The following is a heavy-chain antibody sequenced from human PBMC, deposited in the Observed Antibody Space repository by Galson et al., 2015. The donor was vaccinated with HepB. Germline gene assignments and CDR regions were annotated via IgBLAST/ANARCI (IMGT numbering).Heavy chain of an antibody. CDR2: INAGNGNT. V-gene: IGHV1-3*01. Sequence: SVKVSCKASGSTFTSYDIHWVRQAPGQRLEWMGWINAGNGNTKYSQKFQGRVTITRDTSATTAYMELSSLRTEDTAVYYCARGGYYDFWSGHENDAFDIWGQGTMVTVSS. J-gene: IGHJ3*02. CDR3: ARGGYYDFWSGHENDAFDI. CDR1: GSTFTSYD. D-gene: IGHD3-3*01.